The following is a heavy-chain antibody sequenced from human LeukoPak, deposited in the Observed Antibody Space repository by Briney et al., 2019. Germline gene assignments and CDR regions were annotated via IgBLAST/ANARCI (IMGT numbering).Heavy chain of an antibody. CDR3: ARRVVAALYDY. J-gene: IGHJ4*02. CDR1: GLTFSSYW. V-gene: IGHV3-74*01. CDR2: INSDGSGT. D-gene: IGHD2-15*01. Sequence: PGGSLRLSCAASGLTFSSYWMHWVRQAPGKGLVWVSHINSDGSGTTYADSVKGRFTISRDNAKNTLYLQMNSLRADDTAAYFCARRVVAALYDYWGQGTLVTVSS.